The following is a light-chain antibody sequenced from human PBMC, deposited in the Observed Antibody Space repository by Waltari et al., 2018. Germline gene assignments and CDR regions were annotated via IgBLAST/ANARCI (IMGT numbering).Light chain of an antibody. CDR2: DNT. CDR3: QSYDSSLSGFYV. CDR1: SSNIGAGYD. Sequence: QSVLTQPPSVSGAPGQRVTISCTGSSSNIGAGYDVHWYQKLPGTAPKLLISDNTNRPKGVPDRFYGAKSGTSASLAITGLQAEDEADYYCQSYDSSLSGFYVFGTGTRVTVL. J-gene: IGLJ1*01. V-gene: IGLV1-40*01.